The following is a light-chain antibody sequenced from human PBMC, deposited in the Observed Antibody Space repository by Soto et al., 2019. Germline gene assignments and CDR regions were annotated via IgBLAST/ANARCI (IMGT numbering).Light chain of an antibody. CDR1: QNIYSN. Sequence: IVMTQSPSTLSLSPGERAPLSCRASQNIYSNVARSQPRPGPEPRLLRCRASARAHGIPARFSGSGSGTEFTLPIRSLQSVDFIVFSCLQYQTLWAFGQGTKVDIK. J-gene: IGKJ1*01. V-gene: IGKV3-15*01. CDR3: LQYQTLWA. CDR2: RAS.